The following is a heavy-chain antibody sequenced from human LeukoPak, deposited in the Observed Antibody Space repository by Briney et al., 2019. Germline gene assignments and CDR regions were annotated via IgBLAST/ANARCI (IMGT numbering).Heavy chain of an antibody. J-gene: IGHJ4*02. D-gene: IGHD1-26*01. Sequence: GGSLRLSCAASGFTFSSYGFHWVRQAPGKGLEWVAVIWYDGSNKYYADSVKGRFTISRDNSKNTLYLQMNSLRAEDTAVYYCARSGGSYYDFDYWGQGTLVTVS. CDR2: IWYDGSNK. V-gene: IGHV3-33*01. CDR3: ARSGGSYYDFDY. CDR1: GFTFSSYG.